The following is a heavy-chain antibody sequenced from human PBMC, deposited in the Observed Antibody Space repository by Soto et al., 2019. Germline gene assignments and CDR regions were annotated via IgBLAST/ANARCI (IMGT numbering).Heavy chain of an antibody. CDR1: GASISSSNW. CDR3: ARVSGSYYYGMDV. D-gene: IGHD1-26*01. CDR2: IYHSGST. J-gene: IGHJ6*02. Sequence: QVQLQESGPGLVKPSGPLSLTCAASGASISSSNWWSWVRRPPGKGLEWIGEIYHSGSTNYNPSLKSRVTISVDKSKNQFSLKLSSVTAADTAVYYCARVSGSYYYGMDVWGQGTTVTVSS. V-gene: IGHV4-4*02.